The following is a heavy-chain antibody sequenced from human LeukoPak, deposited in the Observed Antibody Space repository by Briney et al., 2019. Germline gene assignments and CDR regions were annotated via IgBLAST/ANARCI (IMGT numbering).Heavy chain of an antibody. CDR2: INHSGST. J-gene: IGHJ4*02. D-gene: IGHD3-22*01. V-gene: IGHV4-34*01. CDR1: GGPFSGYY. CDR3: ARCGGYYDSSGYWFDY. Sequence: PSETLSLTCAVYGGPFSGYYWSWIRQPPGKGLEWIGEINHSGSTNYNPSLKSRVTISVDTSKNQFSLKLSSVTAADTAVYYCARCGGYYDSSGYWFDYWGQGTLVTVSS.